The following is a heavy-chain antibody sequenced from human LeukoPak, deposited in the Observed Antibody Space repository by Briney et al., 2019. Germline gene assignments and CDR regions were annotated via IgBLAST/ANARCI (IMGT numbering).Heavy chain of an antibody. CDR3: ARSRAFDY. V-gene: IGHV3-30*02. D-gene: IGHD2/OR15-2a*01. J-gene: IGHJ4*02. CDR2: IKPDGSNK. Sequence: GGSLRLSCAASGFTFSSYGMHWVRQAPGKGLEWVALIKPDGSNKYYVDSVKGRFTISRDNSKNTLHLQMNSLRAEDTAVYYCARSRAFDYWGQGTLVTVSS. CDR1: GFTFSSYG.